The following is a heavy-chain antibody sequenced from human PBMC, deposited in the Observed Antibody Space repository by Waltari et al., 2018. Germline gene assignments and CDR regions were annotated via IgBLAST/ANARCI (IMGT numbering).Heavy chain of an antibody. CDR3: TRDVERVSSSWTYYFDY. CDR2: IISGTYGGTT. J-gene: IGHJ4*02. V-gene: IGHV3-49*04. CDR1: GFTFGDYA. D-gene: IGHD6-13*01. Sequence: EVQLVESGGGLVQPGGSLRLSCTPSGFTFGDYALTWVRQAPGKGLEWVGFIISGTYGGTTRYAASVKGRFILSRDDSKGIAYLQMNSLKTEDTAVYYCTRDVERVSSSWTYYFDYWSQGTLVTVSS.